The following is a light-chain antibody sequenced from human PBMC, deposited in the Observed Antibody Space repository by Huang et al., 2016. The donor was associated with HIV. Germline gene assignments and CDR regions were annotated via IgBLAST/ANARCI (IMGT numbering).Light chain of an antibody. CDR1: AGVSNN. CDR2: GAS. CDR3: QHYNNWPPWT. V-gene: IGKV3D-15*01. Sequence: IVMTQSPVTLSVSPGERATLSCRASAGVSNNVAWYQQRPGQTPRLLIHGASTRHTRVPAKFSGRGSGTEFTLTITNLQPEDSAVYYCQHYNNWPPWTFGPGTQVEI. J-gene: IGKJ1*01.